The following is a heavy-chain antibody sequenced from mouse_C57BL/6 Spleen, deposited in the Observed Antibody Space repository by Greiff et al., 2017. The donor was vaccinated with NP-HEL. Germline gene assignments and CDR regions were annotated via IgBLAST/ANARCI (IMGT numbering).Heavy chain of an antibody. D-gene: IGHD1-1*01. CDR3: ASGLYCSSPYYLDY. CDR2: ISYDGSN. V-gene: IGHV3-6*01. J-gene: IGHJ2*01. Sequence: EVKLQESGPGLVKPSQSLSLTCSVTGYSLTSGYYWNWIRQFPGNKLEWMGYISYDGSNNYNPSLNNRISITRDISTNPFFLKLNAVTTGDTATFYWASGLYCSSPYYLDYWGQGTTLTVSS. CDR1: GYSLTSGYY.